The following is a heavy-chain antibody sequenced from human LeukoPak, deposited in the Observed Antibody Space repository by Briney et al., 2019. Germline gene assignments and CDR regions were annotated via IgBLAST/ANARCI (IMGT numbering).Heavy chain of an antibody. Sequence: GGSLRLSCAASGSTFSNYGMHWVRQAPGKGLEWVAFIRYDGSNRYYADSVKGRFTISRDNSKNTLYLQMNSLRAEDTAVYYCAKDRATMIVMIRTAPRGELDYWGQGSLVTVSS. J-gene: IGHJ4*02. CDR3: AKDRATMIVMIRTAPRGELDY. CDR2: IRYDGSNR. D-gene: IGHD3-22*01. V-gene: IGHV3-30*02. CDR1: GSTFSNYG.